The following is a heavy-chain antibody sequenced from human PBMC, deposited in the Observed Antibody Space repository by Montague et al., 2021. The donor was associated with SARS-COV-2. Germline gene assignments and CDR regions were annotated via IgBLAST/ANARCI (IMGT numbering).Heavy chain of an antibody. CDR2: ISYDGSNK. V-gene: IGHV3-30*19. Sequence: SLRLSCAASGFTFSSYGMHWVRQAPGKGLEWVAVISYDGSNKYYADSVKGRFTISRDNSKNTLYLQMNSLRAEDTAVYYCARAASQLPASWDRAYYYYGMDVWGQGTTVTVSS. D-gene: IGHD2-2*01. CDR1: GFTFSSYG. J-gene: IGHJ6*02. CDR3: ARAASQLPASWDRAYYYYGMDV.